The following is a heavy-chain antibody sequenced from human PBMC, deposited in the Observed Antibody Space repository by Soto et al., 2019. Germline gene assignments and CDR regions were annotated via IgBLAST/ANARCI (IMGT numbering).Heavy chain of an antibody. CDR1: GFTFSDYY. D-gene: IGHD3-3*01. J-gene: IGHJ4*02. Sequence: PGGSLRLSCAASGFTFSDYYMSWIRQAPGKGLEWVSYISSSGSTIYYADSVKGRFTISRDNAKNSLYLQMNSLRAEDTAVYYCARAYYDFWSGYYRVPYYFDYWGQGTLVTVSS. CDR3: ARAYYDFWSGYYRVPYYFDY. CDR2: ISSSGSTI. V-gene: IGHV3-11*01.